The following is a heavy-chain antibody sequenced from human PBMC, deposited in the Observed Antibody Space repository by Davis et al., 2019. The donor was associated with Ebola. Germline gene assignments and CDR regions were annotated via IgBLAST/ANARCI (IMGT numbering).Heavy chain of an antibody. CDR3: ARGGSYYYYGMDV. CDR2: INPNSGGT. CDR1: GYTFTGYY. Sequence: ASVKVSCKASGYTFTGYYMHWVRQAPGQGLEWMGRINPNSGGTNYAQKLQGRVTMTTDTSTSTAYMELRSLRSDDTAVYYCARGGSYYYYGMDVWGKGTTVTVSS. V-gene: IGHV1-2*06. J-gene: IGHJ6*04. D-gene: IGHD1-26*01.